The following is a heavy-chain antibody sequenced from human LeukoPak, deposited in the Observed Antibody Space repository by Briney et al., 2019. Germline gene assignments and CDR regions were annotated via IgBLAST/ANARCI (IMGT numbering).Heavy chain of an antibody. CDR2: INPNSGGT. Sequence: ASVKVSCKASRYTFTDYYMHWVRQAPGQGLEWMGWINPNSGGTNYAQKFQGRVTMTRDTSISTAYMELSRLRSDDTAVYYCARGRWSLGYCSSSSCLDWFDPWGQGTLVTVSS. V-gene: IGHV1-2*02. CDR3: ARGRWSLGYCSSSSCLDWFDP. J-gene: IGHJ5*02. D-gene: IGHD2-2*01. CDR1: RYTFTDYY.